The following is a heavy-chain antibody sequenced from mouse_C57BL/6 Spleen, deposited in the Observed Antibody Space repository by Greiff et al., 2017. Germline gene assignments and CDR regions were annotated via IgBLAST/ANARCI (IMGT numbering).Heavy chain of an antibody. V-gene: IGHV1-76*01. CDR3: AREGVLRRDYAMDY. CDR2: IYPGSGNT. D-gene: IGHD2-12*01. CDR1: GYTFTDYY. J-gene: IGHJ4*01. Sequence: QVQLQQSGAELVRPGASVKLSCKASGYTFTDYYINWVKQRPGQGLEWIARIYPGSGNTYYNEKFKGKATLTAEKSSSTAYMQLSSLTSEDSAVYFCAREGVLRRDYAMDYWGQGTSVTVSS.